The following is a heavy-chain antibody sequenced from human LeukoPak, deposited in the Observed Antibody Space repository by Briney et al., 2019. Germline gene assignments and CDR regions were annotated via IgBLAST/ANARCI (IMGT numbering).Heavy chain of an antibody. V-gene: IGHV3-23*01. CDR2: ILDSGYST. CDR3: AKLGGHPLHNYYVGV. Sequence: QPGGSLRLSCAASGFTFSSYAMSWVRQAPGKGLEGVSGILDSGYSTYYANSVKGRFTISRDNSNNTLYLQMNSLRAEDTAVYYCAKLGGHPLHNYYVGVWGKGTTVAVSS. J-gene: IGHJ6*03. D-gene: IGHD3-16*01. CDR1: GFTFSSYA.